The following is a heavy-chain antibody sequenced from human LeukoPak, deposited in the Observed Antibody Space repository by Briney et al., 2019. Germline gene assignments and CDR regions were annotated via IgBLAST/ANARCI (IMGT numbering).Heavy chain of an antibody. J-gene: IGHJ4*02. V-gene: IGHV4-61*02. D-gene: IGHD6-19*01. CDR3: ARAPEFSSGWLLDY. CDR2: IHTSGST. CDR1: GGSISSGGYY. Sequence: PSGTLSLTCTASGGSISSGGYYWSWIRQHPGKGLEWIGRIHTSGSTNYNPSLKSRVTMSVDTSKTQFSLKVSSVTAADTGVYYCARAPEFSSGWLLDYWGQGSLVTVSS.